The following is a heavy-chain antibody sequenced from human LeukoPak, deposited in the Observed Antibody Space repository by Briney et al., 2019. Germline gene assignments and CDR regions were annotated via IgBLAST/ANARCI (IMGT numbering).Heavy chain of an antibody. CDR1: GYTFTSYG. V-gene: IGHV1-18*01. CDR2: ISAYNGNT. D-gene: IGHD3-3*01. J-gene: IGHJ6*03. CDR3: ARGSRVTIFGVVIKYYYYYMDV. Sequence: GASVKVSCKASGYTFTSYGISWVRQAPGQGLEWMGWISAYNGNTNYAQKLQGRVTMTTDTSTSTAYMELSSLRSEDTAVYYCARGSRVTIFGVVIKYYYYYMDVWGKGTTVTVSS.